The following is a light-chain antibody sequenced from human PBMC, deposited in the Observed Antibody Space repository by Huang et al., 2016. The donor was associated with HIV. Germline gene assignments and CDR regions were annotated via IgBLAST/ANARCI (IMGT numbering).Light chain of an antibody. Sequence: DIQMTQSPFFLSASVGDRVTITCRASQTINTYLNWYQHKPGKAPNLLIYAASSLKSGVPSRFNASGSGTDFALTISSLQSEDIATYFCQQTYRIPWTFGQGAKVEIQ. J-gene: IGKJ1*01. CDR2: AAS. CDR1: QTINTY. CDR3: QQTYRIPWT. V-gene: IGKV1-39*01.